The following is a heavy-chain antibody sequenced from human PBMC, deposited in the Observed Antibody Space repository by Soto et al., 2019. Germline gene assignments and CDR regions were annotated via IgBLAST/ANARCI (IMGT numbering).Heavy chain of an antibody. J-gene: IGHJ6*02. D-gene: IGHD3-10*01. CDR3: SRSMVRGVYYYYGMDI. Sequence: GESLKISCKGSGYSFTSYWIGWVRQMPGKGLEWMGIIYPGDSDTRYSPSFQGQVTISADKSISTAYLQCSSLKALDTAMYYCSRSMVRGVYYYYGMDIWGQGTTVTVSS. V-gene: IGHV5-51*01. CDR2: IYPGDSDT. CDR1: GYSFTSYW.